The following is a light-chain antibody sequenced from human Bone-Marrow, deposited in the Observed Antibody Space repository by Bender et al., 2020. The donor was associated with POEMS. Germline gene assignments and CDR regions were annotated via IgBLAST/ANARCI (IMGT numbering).Light chain of an antibody. CDR3: CSYAGTNTFV. CDR1: SNDVGAYKY. Sequence: QSALTQPRSVSGSPGQSVTISCTGTSNDVGAYKYVSWYQQHPGKAPQVILFDVSERPSGVPDRFSGSKSGNTASLTFSGLQAEDEADYFCCSYAGTNTFVFGPGTMVTVL. V-gene: IGLV2-11*01. J-gene: IGLJ1*01. CDR2: DVS.